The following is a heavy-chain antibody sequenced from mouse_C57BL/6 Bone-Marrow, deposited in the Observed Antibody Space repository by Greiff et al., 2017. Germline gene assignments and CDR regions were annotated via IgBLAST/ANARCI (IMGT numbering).Heavy chain of an antibody. J-gene: IGHJ1*03. Sequence: VAYISNGGGSTYYPDTVKGRFTISRDNAKNTLYLQMSRLKSEDTAMYYCARPLYYYGSSYSHWYFDVWGTGTTVTVSS. V-gene: IGHV5-12*01. D-gene: IGHD1-1*01. CDR3: ARPLYYYGSSYSHWYFDV. CDR2: ISNGGGST.